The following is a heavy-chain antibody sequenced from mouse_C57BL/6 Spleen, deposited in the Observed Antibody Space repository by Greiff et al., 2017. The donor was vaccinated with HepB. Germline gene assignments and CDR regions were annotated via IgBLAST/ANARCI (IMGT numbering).Heavy chain of an antibody. V-gene: IGHV2-3*01. CDR3: AKQGGSSLYYAMDY. J-gene: IGHJ4*01. D-gene: IGHD1-1*01. Sequence: VKVVESGPGLVAPSQSLSITCTVSGFSLTSYGVSWVRQPPGKGLEWLGVIWGDGSTNYHSALISRLSISKDNSKSQVFLKLNSLQTDDTATYYCAKQGGSSLYYAMDYWGQGTSVTVSS. CDR2: IWGDGST. CDR1: GFSLTSYG.